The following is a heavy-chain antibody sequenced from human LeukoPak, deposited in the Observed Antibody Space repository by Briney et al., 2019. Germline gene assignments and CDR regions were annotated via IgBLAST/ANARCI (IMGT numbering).Heavy chain of an antibody. CDR1: GFTFSSYS. Sequence: GGSLRLSCAASGFTFSSYSMNWVRQAPGKGLEWVSSISSSSSYIYYADSVKGRFTISRDNAKSSLYLQMNSLRAEDTAVYYCASYSGPPDYYDSSGYYDYWGQGTLVTVSP. J-gene: IGHJ4*02. CDR2: ISSSSSYI. CDR3: ASYSGPPDYYDSSGYYDY. D-gene: IGHD3-22*01. V-gene: IGHV3-21*01.